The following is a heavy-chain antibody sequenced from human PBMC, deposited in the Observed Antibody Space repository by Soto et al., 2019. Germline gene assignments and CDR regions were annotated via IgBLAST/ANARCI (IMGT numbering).Heavy chain of an antibody. CDR1: GGSISSYY. CDR3: AREPYDILTGYYILDY. D-gene: IGHD3-9*01. V-gene: IGHV4-4*07. CDR2: IYTSGST. J-gene: IGHJ4*02. Sequence: SETLSLTCTVSGGSISSYYWSWIRQPAGKGLEWIGRIYTSGSTNYNPSLKSRVTMSVDTSKNQFSLKLSSVTAADTAVYYCAREPYDILTGYYILDYWDQGTLVTVSS.